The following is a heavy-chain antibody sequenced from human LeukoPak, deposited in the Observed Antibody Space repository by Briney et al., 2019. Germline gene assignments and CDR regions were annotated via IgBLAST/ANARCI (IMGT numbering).Heavy chain of an antibody. D-gene: IGHD6-6*01. CDR3: ARGAFSSSSGYKYYYMDV. J-gene: IGHJ6*03. Sequence: ASVKVSCKASGYTFTGYYMHWVRQAPGQGLEWMGWINPNSGGTNFAQKFQDRVTMTEDTSISPAYMELSRLRSDDTAVYYCARGAFSSSSGYKYYYMDVWGKGTTVTVSS. CDR2: INPNSGGT. CDR1: GYTFTGYY. V-gene: IGHV1-2*02.